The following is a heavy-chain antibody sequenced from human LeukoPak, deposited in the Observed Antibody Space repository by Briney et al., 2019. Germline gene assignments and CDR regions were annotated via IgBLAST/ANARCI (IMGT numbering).Heavy chain of an antibody. D-gene: IGHD4-17*01. CDR3: AREEYGDYGFDY. Sequence: PGGSLRLSCAASGFTFSSYGMHSVRQAPGKGLEWVSSISSSSSYIYYADSVKGRFTISRDNAKNSLYLQMNGLRAEDTAVYYCAREEYGDYGFDYWGQGTLVTVSS. J-gene: IGHJ4*02. CDR1: GFTFSSYG. V-gene: IGHV3-21*01. CDR2: ISSSSSYI.